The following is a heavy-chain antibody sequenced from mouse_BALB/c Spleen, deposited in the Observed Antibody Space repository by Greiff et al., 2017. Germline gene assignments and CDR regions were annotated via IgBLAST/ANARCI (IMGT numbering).Heavy chain of an antibody. V-gene: IGHV1S56*01. D-gene: IGHD3-2*02. Sequence: QVQLKESGPELVKPGASVRISCKASGYTFTSYYIHWVKQRPGQGLEWIGWIYPGNVNTKYNEKFKGKATLTADKSSSTAYMQLSSLTSEDSAVYFCARSGDRYWYFDVWGAGTTVTVSS. CDR2: IYPGNVNT. CDR1: GYTFTSYY. J-gene: IGHJ1*01. CDR3: ARSGDRYWYFDV.